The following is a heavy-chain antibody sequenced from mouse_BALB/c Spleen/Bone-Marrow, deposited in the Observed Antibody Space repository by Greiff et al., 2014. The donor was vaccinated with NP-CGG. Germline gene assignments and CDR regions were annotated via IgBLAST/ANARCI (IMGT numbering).Heavy chain of an antibody. CDR3: NYYGNTFDY. J-gene: IGHJ2*01. Sequence: QVQLQQSDAELVKPGASVKISCKAPGYTFTDHAIHWVKQKPEQGLEWIGYISPGTGSIKYNEKFKDKVTLTADKSSSTAYMQLNSLTSEDSTVYFCNYYGNTFDYWGQGTTLTVSS. CDR2: ISPGTGSI. V-gene: IGHV1S53*02. D-gene: IGHD1-1*01. CDR1: GYTFTDHA.